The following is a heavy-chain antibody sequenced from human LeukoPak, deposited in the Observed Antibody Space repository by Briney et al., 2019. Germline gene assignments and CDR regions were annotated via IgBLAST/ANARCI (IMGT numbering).Heavy chain of an antibody. D-gene: IGHD4-17*01. CDR2: IKQDGSEK. V-gene: IGHV3-7*01. Sequence: GGSLRLSCAASGFTFSSYWMRWVRQAPGKGLEWVANIKQDGSEKYYVDSVKGRFTISRDNAKNSLYLQMNSLRAEDTAVYYCARDKRDYGDYGLDYWGQGTLVTVSS. CDR1: GFTFSSYW. CDR3: ARDKRDYGDYGLDY. J-gene: IGHJ4*02.